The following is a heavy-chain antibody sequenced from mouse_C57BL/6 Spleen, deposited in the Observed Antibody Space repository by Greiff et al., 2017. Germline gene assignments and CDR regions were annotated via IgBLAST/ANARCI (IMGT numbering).Heavy chain of an antibody. V-gene: IGHV1-62-2*01. CDR2: FYPGSGSI. D-gene: IGHD2-4*01. CDR3: ARHEDDYDYFDY. Sequence: VQVVESGAELVKPGASVKLSCKASGYTFTEYTIHWVKQRSGQGLEWIGWFYPGSGSITYNEKFKDKATLTADKCSSTVYMELSRLTSEDSAVYFYARHEDDYDYFDYWGQGTTLTVSS. CDR1: GYTFTEYT. J-gene: IGHJ2*01.